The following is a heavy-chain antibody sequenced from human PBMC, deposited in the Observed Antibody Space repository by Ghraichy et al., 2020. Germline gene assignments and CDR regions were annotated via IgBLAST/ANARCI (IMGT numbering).Heavy chain of an antibody. CDR1: GFTFSSYS. CDR2: ISGSSSYI. CDR3: ARVGSYGDYAKY. Sequence: GESLNISCAASGFTFSSYSMDWVRQAPGKGLEWVSFISGSSSYIYYADSVKGRFTISRDNAENSLYLQMNSLRAEDTAVYYCARVGSYGDYAKYWGQGTLVTVSS. D-gene: IGHD4-17*01. V-gene: IGHV3-21*01. J-gene: IGHJ4*02.